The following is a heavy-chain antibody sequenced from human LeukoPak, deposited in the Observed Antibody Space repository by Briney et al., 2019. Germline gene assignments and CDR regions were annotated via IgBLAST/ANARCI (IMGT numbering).Heavy chain of an antibody. J-gene: IGHJ4*02. Sequence: GGSLRLSCAASGFTFSSYAMHWVRQAPGKGLEWVAVISYDGSNIYYADSVKGRLTISRDNSKNTLYLQMNSLRGEDTALYYCARESEALDYWGQGTLVTVSS. CDR3: ARESEALDY. V-gene: IGHV3-30-3*01. CDR2: ISYDGSNI. CDR1: GFTFSSYA.